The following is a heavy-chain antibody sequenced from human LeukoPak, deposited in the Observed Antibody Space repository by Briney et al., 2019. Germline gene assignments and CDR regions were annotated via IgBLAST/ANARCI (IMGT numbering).Heavy chain of an antibody. CDR2: IGSAGDT. Sequence: GGSPRLSCAASGFTFSSYDMHWVRQATGKGLEWVSVIGSAGDTYYPGSVKGRFTVSRENGKNSLYLQMNSLRAEDTAVYYCARDQVPGPGGAFDIWGQGTLVTVSS. J-gene: IGHJ3*02. CDR3: ARDQVPGPGGAFDI. D-gene: IGHD1-1*01. CDR1: GFTFSSYD. V-gene: IGHV3-13*01.